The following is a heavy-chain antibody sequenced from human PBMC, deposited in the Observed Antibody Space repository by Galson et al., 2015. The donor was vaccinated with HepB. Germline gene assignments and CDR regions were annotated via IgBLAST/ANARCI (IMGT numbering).Heavy chain of an antibody. CDR3: ARDLASDTTMIFFGY. CDR1: GYSFTSFG. Sequence: SVKVSCKASGYSFTSFGISWVRQAPGQGLEWMGWISGYNGTTNYAQKFQGRVSMTADTSTSTAHMELRSLRSDDTAVYYCARDLASDTTMIFFGYWGQGIQVTVSS. D-gene: IGHD5-18*01. V-gene: IGHV1-18*01. CDR2: ISGYNGTT. J-gene: IGHJ4*02.